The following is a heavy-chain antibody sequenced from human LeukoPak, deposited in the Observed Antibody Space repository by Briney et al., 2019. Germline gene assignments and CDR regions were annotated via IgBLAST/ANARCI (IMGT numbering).Heavy chain of an antibody. V-gene: IGHV1-2*04. D-gene: IGHD4-17*01. CDR1: GYTFNNYA. CDR3: ARYGDYARHYAY. CDR2: INPNSGGT. J-gene: IGHJ4*02. Sequence: GASVKVSCKASGYTFNNYAMNWVRQAPGQGLEWMGWINPNSGGTNYAQKFQGWVTMTRDTSISTAYMELSRLRSDDTAVYYCARYGDYARHYAYWGQGTLVTVSS.